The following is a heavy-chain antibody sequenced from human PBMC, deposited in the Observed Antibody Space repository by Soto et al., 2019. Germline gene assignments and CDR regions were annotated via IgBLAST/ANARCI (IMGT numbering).Heavy chain of an antibody. CDR1: GDSISNNNYY. Sequence: SETLSLTCTVSGDSISNNNYYWGWIRQPPGKGLEWIGYIYYSGSTYYSPSLKSRATIFVDTSKSQFSLQLSSVTAADTAVYYCVRSTRGAFDYWGQGTLVTVSS. V-gene: IGHV4-39*01. D-gene: IGHD1-26*01. CDR2: IYYSGST. CDR3: VRSTRGAFDY. J-gene: IGHJ4*02.